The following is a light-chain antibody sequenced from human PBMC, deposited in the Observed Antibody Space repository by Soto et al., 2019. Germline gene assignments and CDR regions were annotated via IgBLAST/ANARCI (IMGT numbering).Light chain of an antibody. J-gene: IGKJ5*01. CDR1: QSISSY. Sequence: DIQMTQSPSSLSASVGDRVTITCRASQSISSYLNWYQQKPGKAPKLLIYAASSLQSGVPSRFSGSGSGTDFTLTISSLQPEDFATYYCQQSYSYPEVTFGQGTRLEIK. CDR2: AAS. V-gene: IGKV1-39*01. CDR3: QQSYSYPEVT.